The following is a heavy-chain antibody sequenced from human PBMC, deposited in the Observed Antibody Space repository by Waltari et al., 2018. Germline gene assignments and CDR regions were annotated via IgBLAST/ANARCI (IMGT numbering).Heavy chain of an antibody. CDR3: AKDXYSSSWLGDLAX. Sequence: EVQLLXXGXGLVQXGGXLRLPCAASAFSXSSYAMTWVRQAPGKGLEWVSSISGGXLTTYXADSVKGRFTXSRDNSQNTLHLHMNSLXVEDTAVYXCAKDXYSSSWLGDLAXWGQGILVTVSS. D-gene: IGHD6-13*01. CDR2: ISGGXLTT. CDR1: AFSXSSYA. J-gene: IGHJ4*02. V-gene: IGHV3-23*01.